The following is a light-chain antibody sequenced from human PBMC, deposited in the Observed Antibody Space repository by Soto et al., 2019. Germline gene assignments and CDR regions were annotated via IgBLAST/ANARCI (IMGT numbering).Light chain of an antibody. CDR2: GAS. J-gene: IGKJ5*01. V-gene: IGKV3-20*01. CDR3: QQYGSSPTIT. CDR1: QSVSSSF. Sequence: EIVLTQSPGTLSLSPGERATLSCRASQSVSSSFLAWYQQKPGQAPRLXXYGASSRANGIPGRFSGSGSGTDLNITISRLEPEDFAVYYCQQYGSSPTITFGQGTRLEIK.